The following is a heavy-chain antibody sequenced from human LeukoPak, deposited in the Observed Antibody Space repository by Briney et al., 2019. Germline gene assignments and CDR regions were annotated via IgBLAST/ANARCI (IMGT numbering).Heavy chain of an antibody. V-gene: IGHV3-23*01. J-gene: IGHJ5*01. CDR2: ITGGGSTT. CDR3: ARESPVAATGRSWFDS. Sequence: GGSLRLSCAASGFTFSSYAMSWVRQAPGKGLEWVSTITGGGSTTYYADSVKGRFTISRDNSKNTLYLQMNSLRAEDTALYYCARESPVAATGRSWFDSWGRGTLVTVSS. CDR1: GFTFSSYA. D-gene: IGHD6-13*01.